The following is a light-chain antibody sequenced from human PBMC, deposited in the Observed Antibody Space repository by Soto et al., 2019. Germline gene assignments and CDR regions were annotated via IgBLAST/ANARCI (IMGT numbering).Light chain of an antibody. V-gene: IGLV2-14*01. CDR2: DVT. J-gene: IGLJ1*01. CDR1: TSDVGGYKY. Sequence: QSALTQPASVSESPGQSITISCTGTTSDVGGYKYVSWYQQHPGKAPKLIIYDVTNRPSGVSNRFSGSKSGNTASLTISGLQAEDEADYHCSSYTSSSTLPFVFGTGTKLTVL. CDR3: SSYTSSSTLPFV.